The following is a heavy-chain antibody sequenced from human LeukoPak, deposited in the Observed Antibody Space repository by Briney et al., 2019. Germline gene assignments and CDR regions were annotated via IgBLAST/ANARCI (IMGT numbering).Heavy chain of an antibody. D-gene: IGHD4-17*01. J-gene: IGHJ4*02. V-gene: IGHV4-59*01. Sequence: SATLSLTCTVSGGSISSYYWSWIRKPPGKGLEWMGFNPYSGGTNYSPSFKSRVTISVDTSKNQFYLKLSTSTAADTAMYYCASYVDNDYWGQGTLVTVS. CDR2: NPYSGGT. CDR3: ASYVDNDY. CDR1: GGSISSYY.